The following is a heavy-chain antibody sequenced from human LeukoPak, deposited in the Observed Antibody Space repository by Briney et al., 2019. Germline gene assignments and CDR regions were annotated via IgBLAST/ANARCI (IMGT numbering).Heavy chain of an antibody. CDR2: ISWNSGTI. V-gene: IGHV3-9*01. Sequence: GGSLRLSCAASGFTFDNYAVNWVRQVPGKGLEWIPLISWNSGTIGYADSVKGRFTISRDNANNFLYLQMNSLRAEDTALYYCARAYKDRSLAGKKEFFQHWGQGTLVTVSS. CDR3: ARAYKDRSLAGKKEFFQH. CDR1: GFTFDNYA. J-gene: IGHJ1*01. D-gene: IGHD6-19*01.